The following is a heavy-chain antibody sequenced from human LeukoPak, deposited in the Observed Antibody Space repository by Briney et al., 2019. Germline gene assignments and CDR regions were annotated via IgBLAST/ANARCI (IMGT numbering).Heavy chain of an antibody. CDR2: ISSSGDST. CDR1: GFTFSSTA. D-gene: IGHD2-15*01. J-gene: IGHJ6*02. Sequence: PGGSLRLSRAASGFTFSSTAMSWVRQAPGKGLEWVSGISSSGDSTHYADSVKGRFTISRDNSKNTLYLQMNSLRAEDTAVYYCAKDRLRRGYCSGGSCYTGGMDVWGQGTTVTVSS. V-gene: IGHV3-23*01. CDR3: AKDRLRRGYCSGGSCYTGGMDV.